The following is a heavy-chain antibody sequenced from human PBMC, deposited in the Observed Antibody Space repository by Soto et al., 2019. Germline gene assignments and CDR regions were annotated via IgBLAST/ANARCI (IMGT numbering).Heavy chain of an antibody. J-gene: IGHJ4*02. CDR2: IYYSGST. D-gene: IGHD6-13*01. V-gene: IGHV4-31*03. CDR1: GGSISSGGYY. Sequence: SETLSLTCTVSGGSISSGGYYWSWIRQDPGKGLEWIGYIYYSGSTYYNPSLKSRVTISVDTSKNQFSLKLSSVTAADTAVYYCARSCGGAAAGPFDYCGQGTLVTVSS. CDR3: ARSCGGAAAGPFDY.